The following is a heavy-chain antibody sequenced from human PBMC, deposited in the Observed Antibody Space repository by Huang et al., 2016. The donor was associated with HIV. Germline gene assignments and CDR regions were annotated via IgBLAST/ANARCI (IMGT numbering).Heavy chain of an antibody. D-gene: IGHD3-10*01. Sequence: QITLKESGPTLVKPTQTLTLTSTFSGFSLSSSGVGGGWIRQPPGKALEWLALIYWDDDKRFSPSLKSRLTITKDTSKNQVVLTMTNMDPVDTATYYCAHTEALVRGILDAFDVWGPGTMVTVSS. CDR1: GFSLSSSGVG. CDR2: IYWDDDK. V-gene: IGHV2-5*02. J-gene: IGHJ3*01. CDR3: AHTEALVRGILDAFDV.